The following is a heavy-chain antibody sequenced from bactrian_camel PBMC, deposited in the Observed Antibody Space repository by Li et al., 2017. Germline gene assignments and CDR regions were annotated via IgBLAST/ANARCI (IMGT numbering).Heavy chain of an antibody. CDR3: AATRPNCMFRSLATEMGRGFPY. CDR1: GYSVSSTC. J-gene: IGHJ4*01. V-gene: IGHV3S54*01. CDR2: IWAWGDTT. D-gene: IGHD1*01. Sequence: QVQLVESGGGSVQSGGSLRLSCVASGYSVSSTCMGWFRQAPGKEREGVAAIWAWGDTTYYGDFVKGRFSISQDNAKNMMYLQMNSLKAEDTAMYYCAATRPNCMFRSLATEMGRGFPYWGQGTQVTVS.